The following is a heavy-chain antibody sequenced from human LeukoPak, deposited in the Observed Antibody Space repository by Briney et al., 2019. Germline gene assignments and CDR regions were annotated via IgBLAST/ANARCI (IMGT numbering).Heavy chain of an antibody. CDR3: AKGPRASGWTYFDY. CDR2: INSDGSST. J-gene: IGHJ4*02. V-gene: IGHV3-74*01. CDR1: GFTFSSYW. D-gene: IGHD6-19*01. Sequence: PGGSLRLSCAASGFTFSSYWMHWVRQAPGKGLVWVSLINSDGSSTSYADSVKGRFTISRDNSKNTLYLQMNSLRVEDTAVYYCAKGPRASGWTYFDYWGQGTLVTVSS.